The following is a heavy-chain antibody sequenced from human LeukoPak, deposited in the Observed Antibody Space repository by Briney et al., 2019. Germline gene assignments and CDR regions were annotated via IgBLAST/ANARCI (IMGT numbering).Heavy chain of an antibody. CDR2: INPSGGST. V-gene: IGHV1-46*01. D-gene: IGHD4-17*01. CDR3: ARDRGSTVTISGGWFDY. J-gene: IGHJ4*02. CDR1: GYTFTSYY. Sequence: ASVKVSCKASGYTFTSYYMHWVRQAPGQGLEWMGIINPSGGSTSYAQKFQGRVTMTRDTSKSTVYMELSSLRSEDTAVYYCARDRGSTVTISGGWFDYWGQGTLVTVSS.